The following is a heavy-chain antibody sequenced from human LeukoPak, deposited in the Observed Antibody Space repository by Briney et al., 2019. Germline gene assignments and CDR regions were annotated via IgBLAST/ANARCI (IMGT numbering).Heavy chain of an antibody. CDR3: ARHLGFCSTTSCYPWFDP. J-gene: IGHJ5*02. CDR2: IYYSGST. D-gene: IGHD2-2*01. Sequence: SETLSLTCTVSGGSISSYYWSWIRQPPGKGLEWIGYIYYSGSTNYNPSLKSRVTISVDTSKNLFSLKLSSVTAADTALYYCARHLGFCSTTSCYPWFDPWGQGTLVTVSS. V-gene: IGHV4-59*01. CDR1: GGSISSYY.